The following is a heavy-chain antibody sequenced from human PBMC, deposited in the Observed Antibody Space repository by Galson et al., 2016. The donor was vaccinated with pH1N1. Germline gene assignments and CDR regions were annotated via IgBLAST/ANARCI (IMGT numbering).Heavy chain of an antibody. CDR2: ISHTGIT. J-gene: IGHJ3*02. CDR3: ARRFFEILEALPTDALDI. V-gene: IGHV4-31*02. D-gene: IGHD3-3*01. CDR1: GFTFNCYE. Sequence: LRLSCAASGFTFNCYEMNWIRQHPGKGLEWIGHISHTGITYYKPSLKSRVRMSLDTSKDQFSLMLSSVTAADTAVYYCARRFFEILEALPTDALDIWGQGTVVTVSS.